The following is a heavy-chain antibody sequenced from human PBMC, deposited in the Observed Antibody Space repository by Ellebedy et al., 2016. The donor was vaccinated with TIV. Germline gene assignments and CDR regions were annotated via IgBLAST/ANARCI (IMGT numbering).Heavy chain of an antibody. Sequence: SETLSLXXTVSGGSISSYYWSWIRQPAGKGLEWIGCIYTSGSTNYNPSLKSRVTMSVDTSKNQFSLKLSSVTAADTAVYYCARDVLAAEAPYGMDVWGQGTTVTVSS. CDR2: IYTSGST. CDR1: GGSISSYY. J-gene: IGHJ6*02. V-gene: IGHV4-4*07. D-gene: IGHD6-13*01. CDR3: ARDVLAAEAPYGMDV.